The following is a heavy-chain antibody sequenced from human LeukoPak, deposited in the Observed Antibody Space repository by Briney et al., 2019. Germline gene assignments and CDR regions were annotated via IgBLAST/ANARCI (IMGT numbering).Heavy chain of an antibody. CDR2: IYYSGST. Sequence: SETLSLTCTVSGGSISSYYWSWIRQPPGKGLEWIGYIYYSGSTNYNPSLKSRVTISVDTSKNQFSLKLSSVTAADTAVYYCARDLLLWDAFDIWGQGTMVTVSS. V-gene: IGHV4-59*01. CDR3: ARDLLLWDAFDI. J-gene: IGHJ3*02. CDR1: GGSISSYY.